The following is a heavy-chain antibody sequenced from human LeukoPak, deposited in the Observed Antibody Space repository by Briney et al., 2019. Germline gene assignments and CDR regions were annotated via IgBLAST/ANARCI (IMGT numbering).Heavy chain of an antibody. CDR3: ARGNIVVVIAATRFDP. D-gene: IGHD2-15*01. V-gene: IGHV4-39*07. CDR2: INHSGST. Sequence: PSETLSLTCTVSYGSIRTKNFYWAWIRQPPGKGLEWIGEINHSGSTNYNPSLKSRVTISVDTSKNQFSLQLSSVTAADTAVYYCARGNIVVVIAATRFDPWGQGTLVTVSP. CDR1: YGSIRTKNFY. J-gene: IGHJ5*02.